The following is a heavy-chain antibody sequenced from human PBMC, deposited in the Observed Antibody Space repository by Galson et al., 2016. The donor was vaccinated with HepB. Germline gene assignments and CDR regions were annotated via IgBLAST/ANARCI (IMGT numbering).Heavy chain of an antibody. CDR1: GASINSLNW. Sequence: SETLSLTCAVSGASINSLNWWSWVRQPPGKGLEWIGEVFHSGNTNYNSSLKSRVSMSADKSKNQFSLRLSSVTAADTAVYYCARDGGGYPLDYWGQGTLVTVSS. CDR3: ARDGGGYPLDY. V-gene: IGHV4-4*02. CDR2: VFHSGNT. J-gene: IGHJ4*02. D-gene: IGHD2-15*01.